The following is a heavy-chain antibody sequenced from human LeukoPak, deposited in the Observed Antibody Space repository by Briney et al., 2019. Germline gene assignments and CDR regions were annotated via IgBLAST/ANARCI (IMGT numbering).Heavy chain of an antibody. V-gene: IGHV1-2*04. D-gene: IGHD3-10*01. CDR3: ARGLWFGLDYFDY. J-gene: IGHJ4*02. Sequence: GASVKVSCKASGYTFTGYYMHWVRQAPGQGLEWMGWINPNSGGTNYAQKFQGWLTMTRDTSISTAYMELSRLRSDDTAVYYCARGLWFGLDYFDYWGQGTLVTVSS. CDR1: GYTFTGYY. CDR2: INPNSGGT.